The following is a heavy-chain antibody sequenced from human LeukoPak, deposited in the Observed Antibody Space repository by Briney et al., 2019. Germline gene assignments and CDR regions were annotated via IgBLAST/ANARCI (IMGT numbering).Heavy chain of an antibody. CDR2: ISYDGSNK. CDR1: GFTFSSYG. J-gene: IGHJ4*02. CDR3: AKDREKWLQRDYFDY. D-gene: IGHD5-24*01. Sequence: GGSLRLSCAASGFTFSSYGMHWVRQAPGKGLEWVAVISYDGSNKYYADSVKGRFTISRDNAKNTLYLQMNSLRAEDTAVYYCAKDREKWLQRDYFDYWGQGTLVTVSS. V-gene: IGHV3-30*18.